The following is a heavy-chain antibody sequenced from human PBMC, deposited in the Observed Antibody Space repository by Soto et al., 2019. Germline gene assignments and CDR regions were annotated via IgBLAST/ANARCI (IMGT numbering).Heavy chain of an antibody. CDR3: AKEHRASVYDFWSGYLGGMDA. J-gene: IGHJ6*02. V-gene: IGHV3-23*01. Sequence: GGSLRLSCAASGFTFSSYAMSWVRQAPGKGLEWVSAISGSGGSTYYADSVKGRFTISRDNSKNTLYLQMNSLRAEDTAVYYCAKEHRASVYDFWSGYLGGMDAWGQGTTVTSP. D-gene: IGHD3-3*01. CDR1: GFTFSSYA. CDR2: ISGSGGST.